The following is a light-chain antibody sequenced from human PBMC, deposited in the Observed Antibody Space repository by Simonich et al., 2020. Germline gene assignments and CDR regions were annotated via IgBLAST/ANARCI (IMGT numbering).Light chain of an antibody. CDR1: SGHSSYA. CDR3: QTWGTGIQV. Sequence: QPVLTQSSSASASLGSSVKLTCTLSSGHSSYAIAWHQQQPETGPRYLMKLNSDGSHSKGDGIPDRFSGSSSGAERYLTISSLQSEDEADYYCQTWGTGIQVFGGGTKLTVL. J-gene: IGLJ2*01. V-gene: IGLV4-69*01. CDR2: LNSDGSH.